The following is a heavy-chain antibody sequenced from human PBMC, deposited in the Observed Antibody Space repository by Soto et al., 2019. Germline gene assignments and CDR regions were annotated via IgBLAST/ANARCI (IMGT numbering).Heavy chain of an antibody. J-gene: IGHJ2*01. V-gene: IGHV3-73*02. CDR2: IRSKANNYAT. CDR3: TRHALQYCGGDCYLLPYFDL. CDR1: GFTFSGSA. D-gene: IGHD2-21*02. Sequence: EVQLEEPGGGLVQPGGSLKLSCAASGFTFSGSAMHWVRQASGKGLEWIGRIRSKANNYATVYAASVKGRFTISRDYSKNTAHLQMNSLKTEDTAVYYCTRHALQYCGGDCYLLPYFDLWGRGTLVTVSS.